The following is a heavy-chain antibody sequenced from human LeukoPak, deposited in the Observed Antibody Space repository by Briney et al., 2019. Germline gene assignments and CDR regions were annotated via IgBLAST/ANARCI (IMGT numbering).Heavy chain of an antibody. D-gene: IGHD6-13*01. V-gene: IGHV1-46*01. CDR2: INPSGGST. Sequence: ASVKVSCKASGYTFSSYYIHWVRQAPGQGLEWMGIINPSGGSTTYAQKFQGRVAMTRDTSTSRVYMEVSSLRSEDTAVYYCARTYSSSDEFDYWGQGTLVTVSS. CDR3: ARTYSSSDEFDY. CDR1: GYTFSSYY. J-gene: IGHJ4*02.